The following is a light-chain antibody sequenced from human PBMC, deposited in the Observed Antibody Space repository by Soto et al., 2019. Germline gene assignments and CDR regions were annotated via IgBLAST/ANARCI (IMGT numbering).Light chain of an antibody. CDR2: SAS. CDR1: QGIDSY. V-gene: IGKV1-9*01. Sequence: IQLTQSPTSLSASVGDRVTIPCRASQGIDSYLAWYQRKPGEAPKLLIYSASTLQSGVPSRFSGRGSGKDFTLIIRSLQPEPFATYYCQHLYTYPYTFGQGTTVDI. J-gene: IGKJ2*01. CDR3: QHLYTYPYT.